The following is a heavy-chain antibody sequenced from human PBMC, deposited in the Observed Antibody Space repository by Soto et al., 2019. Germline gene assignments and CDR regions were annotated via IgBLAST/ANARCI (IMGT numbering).Heavy chain of an antibody. CDR1: GFTFSSYS. V-gene: IGHV3-48*02. CDR3: ARWPPMYYDSSGYYYYGMDV. D-gene: IGHD3-22*01. CDR2: ISSSSSTI. Sequence: GGSLRLSCAASGFTFSSYSMNWVRQAPGKGLEWVSYISSSSSTIYYADSVKGRFTISRDNAKNSLYLQMNSLRDEDTAVYYCARWPPMYYDSSGYYYYGMDVWGQGTTVTVSS. J-gene: IGHJ6*02.